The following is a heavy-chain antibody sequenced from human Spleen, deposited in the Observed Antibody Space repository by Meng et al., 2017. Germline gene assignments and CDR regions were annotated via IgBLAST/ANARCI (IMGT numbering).Heavy chain of an antibody. CDR1: GGTFSASD. Sequence: GGSLRLSCAVSGGTFSASDSHWVRQASGKGLEWVGRIRSKADSFSTAYPASVKGRFAISRDDSKDTAFLQMNSLITEDTAVYYCTMYASGHIWGQGTMVTVSS. CDR2: IRSKADSFST. D-gene: IGHD2-8*01. CDR3: TMYASGHI. J-gene: IGHJ3*02. V-gene: IGHV3-73*01.